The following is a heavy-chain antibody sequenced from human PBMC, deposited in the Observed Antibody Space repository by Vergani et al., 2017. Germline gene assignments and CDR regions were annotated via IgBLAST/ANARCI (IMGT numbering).Heavy chain of an antibody. Sequence: EVQLLESGGDLVQPGGSLRLSCAASGFTFNHYAMHWVRQAPGKGLEWVSGISWNSNSIGYADSVKGRFTISRDNAKNSLYLQMNSLRAEDTALYYCAKDLGTSSGGGWFDPWGQGTLVTVSS. J-gene: IGHJ5*02. CDR2: ISWNSNSI. D-gene: IGHD6-6*01. CDR1: GFTFNHYA. CDR3: AKDLGTSSGGGWFDP. V-gene: IGHV3-9*01.